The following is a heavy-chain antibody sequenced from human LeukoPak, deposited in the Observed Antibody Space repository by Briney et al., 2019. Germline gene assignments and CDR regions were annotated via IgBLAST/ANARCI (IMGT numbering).Heavy chain of an antibody. CDR2: MNPNSGNT. D-gene: IGHD6-13*01. J-gene: IGHJ4*02. CDR3: ARTVGIAAAGYFDY. Sequence: ASVKVSCKASGYTFTSYDINWVRQATGQGLEWMGWMNPNSGNTNYAQKLQGRVTMTTDTSTSTAYMELRSLRSDDTAVYYCARTVGIAAAGYFDYWGQGTLVTVSS. CDR1: GYTFTSYD. V-gene: IGHV1-18*01.